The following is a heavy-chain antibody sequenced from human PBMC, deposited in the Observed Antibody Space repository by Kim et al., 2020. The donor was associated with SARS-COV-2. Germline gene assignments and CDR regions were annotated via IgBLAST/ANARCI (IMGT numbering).Heavy chain of an antibody. CDR3: TTVACGGDCYSWSNY. J-gene: IGHJ4*02. Sequence: PVKGRFTISRDDSKNTLYLQMNSLQTEDTAVYYCTTVACGGDCYSWSNYWGQGTLVTVSS. V-gene: IGHV3-15*01. D-gene: IGHD2-21*01.